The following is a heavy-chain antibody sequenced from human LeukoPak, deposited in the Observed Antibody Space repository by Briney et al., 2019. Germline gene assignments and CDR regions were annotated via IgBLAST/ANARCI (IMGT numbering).Heavy chain of an antibody. CDR1: GYTFTSYD. CDR2: MNPNSGNT. D-gene: IGHD4-11*01. V-gene: IGHV1-8*03. Sequence: ASVKVSCKASGYTFTSYDINWVRQATGQGLEWMGWMNPNSGNTGYAQKSQGRVTITRNTSISTAYMELSSLRSEDTAVYYCARGVTTVRHYSYYYMDVWGKGTTVTVSS. CDR3: ARGVTTVRHYSYYYMDV. J-gene: IGHJ6*03.